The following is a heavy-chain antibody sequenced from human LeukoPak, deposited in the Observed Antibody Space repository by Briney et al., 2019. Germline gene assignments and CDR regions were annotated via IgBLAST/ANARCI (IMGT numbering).Heavy chain of an antibody. D-gene: IGHD3-10*01. Sequence: PGGSLRLSCAASGFTFSGSAVHWVRQASGKGLEWVGRIRSKANSYATAYAASVKGRFTISRDDSKNTAYLQMNSLKTEDTAVYYCTRHPSYYYGSGSYYYYYYMDVWGKGTTVTVSS. J-gene: IGHJ6*03. CDR2: IRSKANSYAT. CDR1: GFTFSGSA. CDR3: TRHPSYYYGSGSYYYYYYMDV. V-gene: IGHV3-73*01.